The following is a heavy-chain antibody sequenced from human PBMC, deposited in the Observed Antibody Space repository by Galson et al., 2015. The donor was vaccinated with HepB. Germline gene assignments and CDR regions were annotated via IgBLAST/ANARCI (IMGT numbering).Heavy chain of an antibody. CDR3: ARDIGCSGGSCYPDAFDI. V-gene: IGHV3-66*02. J-gene: IGHJ3*02. Sequence: SLRLSCAASGFTVSSNYMSWVRQAPGKGLEWVSVIYSGGSTYYADSVKGRFTISRDNSKNTLYLQMNSLRAEDTAVYYCARDIGCSGGSCYPDAFDIWGQGTMVTVSS. CDR1: GFTVSSNY. CDR2: IYSGGST. D-gene: IGHD2-15*01.